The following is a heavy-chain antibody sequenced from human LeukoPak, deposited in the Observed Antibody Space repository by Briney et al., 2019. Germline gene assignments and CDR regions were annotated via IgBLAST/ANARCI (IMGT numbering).Heavy chain of an antibody. Sequence: PSETLSLTCTVSGGSISSSSYYWGWIRQPPGKGLEWIGSIYYSGSTYYNPSLKSRVTISVDTSKNQFSLKLSSVTAADTAVYYCAREELRGWLDDAFDIWGQGTMVTVSS. CDR3: AREELRGWLDDAFDI. CDR2: IYYSGST. CDR1: GGSISSSSYY. J-gene: IGHJ3*02. V-gene: IGHV4-39*07. D-gene: IGHD1-26*01.